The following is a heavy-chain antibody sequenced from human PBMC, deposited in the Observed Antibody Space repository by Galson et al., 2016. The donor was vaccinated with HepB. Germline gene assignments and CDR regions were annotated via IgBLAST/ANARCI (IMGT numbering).Heavy chain of an antibody. V-gene: IGHV3-23*01. CDR1: GFTFRSYT. Sequence: SLRLSCAASGFTFRSYTVNWVRQTPGKGLEWVSAISGSGSSTYYADSVKGRFTISRDKSKNTVYLEMNSLRAEDTAVYYCARERGGTYYFDYWGQGTLVTVSS. D-gene: IGHD1-26*01. CDR2: ISGSGSST. J-gene: IGHJ4*02. CDR3: ARERGGTYYFDY.